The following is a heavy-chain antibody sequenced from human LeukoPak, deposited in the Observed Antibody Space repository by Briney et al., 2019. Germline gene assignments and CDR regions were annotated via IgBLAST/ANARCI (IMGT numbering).Heavy chain of an antibody. CDR2: MYYSGST. V-gene: IGHV4-59*01. CDR3: ASGGSYSGRYYFDY. D-gene: IGHD1-26*01. CDR1: GGSISSYY. Sequence: SETLSLTCTVSGGSISSYYWSWIRQPPGKGLEWIGYMYYSGSTNYNPSLKSRVTISVDTSKNQFSLKLSSVTAADTAVYYCASGGSYSGRYYFDYWGQGTLVTVSS. J-gene: IGHJ4*02.